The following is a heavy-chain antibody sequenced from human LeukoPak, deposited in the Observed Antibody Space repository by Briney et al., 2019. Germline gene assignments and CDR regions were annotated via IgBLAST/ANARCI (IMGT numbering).Heavy chain of an antibody. CDR1: GGSISGSSYY. J-gene: IGHJ5*02. Sequence: PETLSLTCTVSGGSISGSSYYWGWIRQSPGKGLEWIGSIYYSGSTYYNPSLKSRVTISVDTSKNQFSLKMTSVTAADTAVYYCARVMDDFWSGNWFDPWGQGTLVTVSS. CDR3: ARVMDDFWSGNWFDP. V-gene: IGHV4-39*01. D-gene: IGHD3-3*01. CDR2: IYYSGST.